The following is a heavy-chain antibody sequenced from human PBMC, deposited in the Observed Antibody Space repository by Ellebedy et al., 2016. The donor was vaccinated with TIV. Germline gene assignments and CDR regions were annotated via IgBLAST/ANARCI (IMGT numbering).Heavy chain of an antibody. CDR3: ARVDPEDYGDFGFDY. J-gene: IGHJ4*02. V-gene: IGHV1-18*01. CDR2: ISAYNGNT. Sequence: AASVKVSCKASGYTFTSYDINWVRQAPGQGLEWMGWISAYNGNTNYAQKLQGRVTMTTDTSTSTAYMELRSLRSDDTAVYYCARVDPEDYGDFGFDYWGQGTLVTVSS. D-gene: IGHD4-17*01. CDR1: GYTFTSYD.